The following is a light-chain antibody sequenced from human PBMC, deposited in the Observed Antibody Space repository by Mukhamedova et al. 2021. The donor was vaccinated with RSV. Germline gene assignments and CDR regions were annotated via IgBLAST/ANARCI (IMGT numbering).Light chain of an antibody. CDR2: ATS. J-gene: IGKJ2*01. V-gene: IGKV1-39*01. CDR3: QQSYIVPYT. Sequence: WYQRRVHGGAPKLLIYATSTLQSGVPSRFSGSGSRTDFTPTISSLQAEDFATYYCQQSYIVPYTFGQGTNVQI.